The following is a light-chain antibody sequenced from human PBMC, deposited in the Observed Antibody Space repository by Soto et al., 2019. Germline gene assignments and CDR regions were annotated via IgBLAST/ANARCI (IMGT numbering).Light chain of an antibody. CDR2: GAS. CDR3: QQYGSSHWT. J-gene: IGKJ1*01. CDR1: QSVRSNY. Sequence: EVRVSQSACTLSLSTGERATLSCRASQSVRSNYLAWYQQKPGQAPSLLIYGASSRATGIPDRFSGSGSGTDFTLTISRLEPEDFAVYYCQQYGSSHWTFGQGTKVDIK. V-gene: IGKV3-20*01.